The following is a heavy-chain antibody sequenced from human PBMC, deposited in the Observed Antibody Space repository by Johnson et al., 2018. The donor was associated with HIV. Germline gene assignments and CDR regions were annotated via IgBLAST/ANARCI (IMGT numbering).Heavy chain of an antibody. CDR2: ISWNRGSI. V-gene: IGHV3-9*01. Sequence: VQLVESGGGLVQPGRSLRLSCAASGFTFDDYAMHWVRQAPGKGLEWVSGISWNRGSIGYADTVKGRFTISRDNAKNSLYLQMNSLRAEDTALYYCAKVHSSSSLNGAFDIWGQGTMVTVSS. CDR3: AKVHSSSSLNGAFDI. D-gene: IGHD6-6*01. CDR1: GFTFDDYA. J-gene: IGHJ3*02.